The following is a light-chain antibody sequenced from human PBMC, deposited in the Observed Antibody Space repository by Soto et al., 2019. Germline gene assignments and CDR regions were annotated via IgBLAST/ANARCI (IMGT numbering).Light chain of an antibody. V-gene: IGKV4-1*01. CDR1: QSVLYSSNNKNY. CDR2: WAS. J-gene: IGKJ1*01. Sequence: DIVMTQSPVSLAVSLGERATINCKSSQSVLYSSNNKNYLAWYQQKPGQPPKLLIYWASTRESGVPDRFSGSGSGTDFTLTISSLRAEDVAVYYCQQYFRPWTFGQGTKVEIK. CDR3: QQYFRPWT.